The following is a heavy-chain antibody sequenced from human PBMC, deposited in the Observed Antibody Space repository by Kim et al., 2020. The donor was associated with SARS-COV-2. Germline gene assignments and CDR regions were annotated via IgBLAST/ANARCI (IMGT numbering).Heavy chain of an antibody. V-gene: IGHV3-30*18. CDR1: GFTFSSYG. CDR2: ISYDGSNK. D-gene: IGHD3-3*01. J-gene: IGHJ6*03. Sequence: GGSLRLSCAASGFTFSSYGMHWVRLAPGKGLEWVAVISYDGSNKYYADSVKGRFAISRDNSKNTLYLQMNSLRAEDTAVYYCAKDHRYYDFWSGYLKPAYYYYYYVEVWGTGTTVTVS. CDR3: AKDHRYYDFWSGYLKPAYYYYYYVEV.